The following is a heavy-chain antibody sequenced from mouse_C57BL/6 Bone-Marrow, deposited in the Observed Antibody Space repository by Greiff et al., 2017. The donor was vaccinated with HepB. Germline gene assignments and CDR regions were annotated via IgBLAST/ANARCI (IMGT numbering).Heavy chain of an antibody. Sequence: QVQLQQPGAELVKPGASVKLSCKASGYTFTSYWMQWVKQRPGQGLEWIGEIDPSDSYTNYNQKFKGKATSSVDTSSSTAYMQLSSLTSEDSAVSYCAGTYSNYGDYWGQGTTLTVSS. D-gene: IGHD2-5*01. CDR2: IDPSDSYT. J-gene: IGHJ2*01. CDR1: GYTFTSYW. V-gene: IGHV1-50*01. CDR3: AGTYSNYGDY.